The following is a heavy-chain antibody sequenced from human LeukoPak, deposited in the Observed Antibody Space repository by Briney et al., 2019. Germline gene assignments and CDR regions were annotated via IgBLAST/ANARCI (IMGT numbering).Heavy chain of an antibody. CDR2: IYYSGST. Sequence: PSETLSLTCTVSGGSISSYYWSWIRQPPGKGLEWIGYIYYSGSTNYNPSLKSRVTISVDTSKNQFSLKLSSVTAADTAVYYCARQKAAMVYFDYWGQGTLVTVSS. V-gene: IGHV4-59*08. CDR3: ARQKAAMVYFDY. J-gene: IGHJ4*02. D-gene: IGHD5-18*01. CDR1: GGSISSYY.